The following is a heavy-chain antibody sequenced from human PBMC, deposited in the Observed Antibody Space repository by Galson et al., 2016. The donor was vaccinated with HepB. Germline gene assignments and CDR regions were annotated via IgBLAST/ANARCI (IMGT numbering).Heavy chain of an antibody. CDR2: MHHSGSA. CDR1: GYSISGPSH. CDR3: VSYATGHGGTGY. V-gene: IGHV4-38-2*02. Sequence: SETLSLTCTVSGYSISGPSHWGWIRQPPGKGLEWIGAMHHSGSAHHNPSLKSPVTTSLDTSKNQPSLTLRSVTAADPARYYCVSYATGHGGTGYWGPGILVTVSS. J-gene: IGHJ4*02. D-gene: IGHD1-7*01.